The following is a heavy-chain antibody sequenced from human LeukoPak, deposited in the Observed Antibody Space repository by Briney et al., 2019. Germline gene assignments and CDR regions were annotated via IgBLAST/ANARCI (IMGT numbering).Heavy chain of an antibody. V-gene: IGHV3-33*08. J-gene: IGHJ4*02. Sequence: GGSLRLSCEASGFTFSNYAMHWVRQAPGKGLEWVAVIWSTGANKYYADTVKGRFTISRDNAKNILSLQMDSLRAEDTAVYYCARGHYVWGSYRPRYWGQGTLVTVSS. CDR2: IWSTGANK. CDR3: ARGHYVWGSYRPRY. CDR1: GFTFSNYA. D-gene: IGHD3-16*02.